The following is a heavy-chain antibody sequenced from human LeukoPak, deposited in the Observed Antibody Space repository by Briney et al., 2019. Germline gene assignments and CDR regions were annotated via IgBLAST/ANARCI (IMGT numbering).Heavy chain of an antibody. Sequence: SETLSLTCTVSGGSISSSSYYWGWIRQPPGKGLQWIGSIYYSGSTYYNPSLKSRVTIPVDTSKNQFSLKLSSVTAADTAVYYCARTRPSMVRGVIPDDYWGQGTLVTASS. D-gene: IGHD3-10*01. J-gene: IGHJ4*02. V-gene: IGHV4-39*01. CDR2: IYYSGST. CDR1: GGSISSSSYY. CDR3: ARTRPSMVRGVIPDDY.